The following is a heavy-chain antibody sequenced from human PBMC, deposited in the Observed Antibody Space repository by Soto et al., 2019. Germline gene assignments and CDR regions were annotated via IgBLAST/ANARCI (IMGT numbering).Heavy chain of an antibody. J-gene: IGHJ4*02. V-gene: IGHV3-23*01. CDR1: GFTFSSYD. CDR2: ISGSGGST. D-gene: IGHD2-15*01. Sequence: EVQLLESGGGLVQPGGSLRLSCAASGFTFSSYDMRWVRQAPGKGLEWVSAISGSGGSTYYADSVKGRFTISRDNSKHTLYLQMNSLRADGTAVYYCAKDLSGYCSGGSCYSGVDYRGQGTLVTVSS. CDR3: AKDLSGYCSGGSCYSGVDY.